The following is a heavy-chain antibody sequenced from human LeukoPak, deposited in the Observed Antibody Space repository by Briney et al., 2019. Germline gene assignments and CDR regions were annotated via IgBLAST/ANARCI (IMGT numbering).Heavy chain of an antibody. CDR3: ARDQSSGWYQH. D-gene: IGHD6-19*01. CDR1: GGSISSSNW. J-gene: IGHJ1*01. V-gene: IGHV4-4*02. CDR2: IYHSGST. Sequence: PSETLCLTCAVSGGSISSSNWWSWVRQPPGKGLEWIGEIYHSGSTNYNPSLKSRVTMSVDTSKNQFSLKLSSVTAADTAVYYCARDQSSGWYQHWGQGTLVTVSS.